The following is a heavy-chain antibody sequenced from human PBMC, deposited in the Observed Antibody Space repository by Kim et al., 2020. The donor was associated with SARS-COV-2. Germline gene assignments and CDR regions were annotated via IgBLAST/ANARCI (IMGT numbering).Heavy chain of an antibody. V-gene: IGHV4-61*01. Sequence: SETLSLTCTVSGGSVSSGSYYWSWIRQPPGKGLEWIGYIYYSGSTNYNPSLKSRVTISVDTSKNQFSLKLGSVTAAATAVDYCARDGTDYGPMYYFDYSGRGALVTLSS. J-gene: IGHJ4*02. CDR3: ARDGTDYGPMYYFDY. CDR1: GGSVSSGSYY. D-gene: IGHD4-17*01. CDR2: IYYSGST.